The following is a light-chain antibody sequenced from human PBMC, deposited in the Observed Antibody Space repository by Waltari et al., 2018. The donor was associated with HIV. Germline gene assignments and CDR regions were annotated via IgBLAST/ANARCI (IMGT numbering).Light chain of an antibody. J-gene: IGLJ3*02. CDR2: GVS. V-gene: IGLV2-14*01. CDR1: SRDVGAYHF. CDR3: ISFTTSTTWV. Sequence: QSALTQPASVSGSPGQSIAISCTGTSRDVGAYHFVSWYQQHPGKVHKVIISGVSNRPSGVSDRFSGSKSGNTASLTISGLQAEDEAVYYGISFTTSTTWVFGGGTKLTVL.